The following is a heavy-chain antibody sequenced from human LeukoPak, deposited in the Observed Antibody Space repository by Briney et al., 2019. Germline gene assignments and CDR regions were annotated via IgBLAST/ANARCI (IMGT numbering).Heavy chain of an antibody. CDR2: MNPNSGNT. Sequence: ASVKVSCKASGYTFTSYDINWVRQATGQGLEWMGWMNPNSGNTGYAQKFQGRVTMTRNTSISTAYMELSSLRSEDTAAYYCARDPRRSQYYDFWSGYTGWFDPWGQGTLVTVSS. V-gene: IGHV1-8*01. D-gene: IGHD3-3*01. CDR3: ARDPRRSQYYDFWSGYTGWFDP. CDR1: GYTFTSYD. J-gene: IGHJ5*02.